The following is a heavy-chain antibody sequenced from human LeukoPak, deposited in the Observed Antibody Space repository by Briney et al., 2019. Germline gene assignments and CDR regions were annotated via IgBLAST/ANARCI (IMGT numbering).Heavy chain of an antibody. J-gene: IGHJ4*02. CDR1: GGSISNYY. CDR3: AYSSSWYGWAFDY. Sequence: PSETLSLTCTVSGGSISNYYWSWIRQPPGKGLEWIGYIYYSGSTNYNPSLRSRVTISVDTSKNQFSLKLSSVTAADTAVYYCAYSSSWYGWAFDYWGQGTLVTVSS. D-gene: IGHD6-13*01. V-gene: IGHV4-59*12. CDR2: IYYSGST.